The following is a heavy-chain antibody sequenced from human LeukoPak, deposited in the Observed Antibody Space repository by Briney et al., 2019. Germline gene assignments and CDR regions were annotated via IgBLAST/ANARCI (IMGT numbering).Heavy chain of an antibody. J-gene: IGHJ4*02. CDR2: IYYSGST. D-gene: IGHD3-10*01. CDR1: GGSFSGYY. CDR3: ARVTSGRSLDY. V-gene: IGHV4-59*01. Sequence: SETLSLTCAVYGGSFSGYYWSWIRQPPGKGLEWIGYIYYSGSTNYNPSLKSRVTISVDTSKNQFSLKLTSVTAADTAVYYCARVTSGRSLDYWGQGTLVTVSS.